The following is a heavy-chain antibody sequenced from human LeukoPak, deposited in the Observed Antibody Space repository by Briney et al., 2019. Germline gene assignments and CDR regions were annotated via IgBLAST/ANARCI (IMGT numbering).Heavy chain of an antibody. CDR2: ISYDGFNK. CDR3: ARVPASITMIVVVRDAFDI. Sequence: QPGGSLRLSCAASGFTFSSYSMHWVRQAPGKGLEWVAVISYDGFNKYYADSVKGRFTISRDNSKNTLYLQMNSLRAEDTAVYYCARVPASITMIVVVRDAFDIWGQGTMVTVSS. J-gene: IGHJ3*02. V-gene: IGHV3-30-3*01. CDR1: GFTFSSYS. D-gene: IGHD3-22*01.